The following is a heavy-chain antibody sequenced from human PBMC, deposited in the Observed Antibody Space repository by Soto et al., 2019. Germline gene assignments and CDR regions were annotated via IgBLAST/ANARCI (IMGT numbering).Heavy chain of an antibody. V-gene: IGHV1-18*01. CDR3: ARTVVVPAAISTNDY. D-gene: IGHD2-2*02. CDR2: ISAYNGNT. Sequence: ASVTVSCKASGYTFTSYGISWVRQAPGQGLEWMGWISAYNGNTNYAQKLQGRVTMTTDTSTSTAYMELRSLRSDDTAVYYCARTVVVPAAISTNDYWGQGTLVTVSS. CDR1: GYTFTSYG. J-gene: IGHJ4*02.